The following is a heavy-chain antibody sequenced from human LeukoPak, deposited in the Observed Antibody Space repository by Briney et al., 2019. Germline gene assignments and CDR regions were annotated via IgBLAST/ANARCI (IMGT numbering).Heavy chain of an antibody. CDR3: ASRGYSSSSGGVYFDY. V-gene: IGHV1-46*01. CDR2: INPSGGST. CDR1: GYTFTSYY. J-gene: IGHJ4*02. D-gene: IGHD6-6*01. Sequence: ASVKVSCKASGYTFTSYYMHWVRQAPGQGLEWMGIINPSGGSTSYAQKSQGGVTMTRDTSTSTVYMELSSLRSEDTAVYYCASRGYSSSSGGVYFDYWGQGTLVTVSS.